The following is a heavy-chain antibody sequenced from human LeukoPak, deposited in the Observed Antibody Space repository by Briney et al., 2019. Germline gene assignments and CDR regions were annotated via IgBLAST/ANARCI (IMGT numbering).Heavy chain of an antibody. CDR3: ARFPASSRAKNWFDP. V-gene: IGHV5-51*01. CDR2: IYPDDSET. Sequence: GESLKISCTGSGYRFSDYWIGWMRKMPGKGLEWVGIIYPDDSETRYGPSFQGQVTISADKSINTAYLEWSSLKSSDSAIYYCARFPASSRAKNWFDPWGKEPRIPVPS. J-gene: IGHJ5*02. D-gene: IGHD2/OR15-2a*01. CDR1: GYRFSDYW.